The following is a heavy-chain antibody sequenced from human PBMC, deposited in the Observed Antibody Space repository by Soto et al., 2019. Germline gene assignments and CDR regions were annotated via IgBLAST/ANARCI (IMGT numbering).Heavy chain of an antibody. Sequence: QLQVQESGPGLVEPSQTLSLTCTVSGGSISSGGYYWAWIRQLPGKGLEWLGYISYSGTTYYNPALKNRNIISVYTSKNQFSLRLSSVTAADTAVYYCSRVGPRGLAFDSWGQGTIITVYS. V-gene: IGHV4-31*03. CDR3: SRVGPRGLAFDS. D-gene: IGHD3-3*02. CDR1: GGSISSGGYY. J-gene: IGHJ3*02. CDR2: ISYSGTT.